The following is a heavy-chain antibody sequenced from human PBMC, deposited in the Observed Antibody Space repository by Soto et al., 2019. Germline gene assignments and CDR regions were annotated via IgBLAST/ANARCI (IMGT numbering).Heavy chain of an antibody. V-gene: IGHV3-23*01. D-gene: IGHD3-10*01. J-gene: IGHJ6*02. Sequence: EVQLLESGGGLVQPGGSLRLSCAASGFTFTNYAMSWVRQAPGKGLEWVAAVSGSGGTTYYADSVRGRFTISRDNSKNTLYVQINSLRAGDTAIYYCAKGLIRSYSIPNPEYGLDVWGQGTTVTVSS. CDR1: GFTFTNYA. CDR3: AKGLIRSYSIPNPEYGLDV. CDR2: VSGSGGTT.